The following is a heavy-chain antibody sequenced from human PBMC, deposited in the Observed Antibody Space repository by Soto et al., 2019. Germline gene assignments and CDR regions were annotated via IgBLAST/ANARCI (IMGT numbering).Heavy chain of an antibody. Sequence: ASVKVSCKASGYTFTSYGISWVRRAPGQGLEWMGWISAYNGNTNYAQKLQGRVTMTTDTSTSTAYMELRSLRSDDTAVYYCARDDTLYYDFWSGYSGKFDYWGQGTLVTVSS. V-gene: IGHV1-18*01. CDR3: ARDDTLYYDFWSGYSGKFDY. D-gene: IGHD3-3*01. CDR1: GYTFTSYG. J-gene: IGHJ4*02. CDR2: ISAYNGNT.